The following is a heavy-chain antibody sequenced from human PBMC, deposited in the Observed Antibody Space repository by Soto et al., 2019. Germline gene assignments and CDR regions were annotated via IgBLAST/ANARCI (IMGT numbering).Heavy chain of an antibody. Sequence: QVQLVQSGGEVKKPGASVKVSCQTPGSSFTTYGITWVRQAPGQGLQWMGWFSAYNGNTNYAQKLQDRVTMTTDTATSTAYLELRRLRSDDTAVYYCGREGPAPYYYYGMDVWGQGSTVTVSS. CDR3: GREGPAPYYYYGMDV. J-gene: IGHJ6*02. CDR1: GSSFTTYG. CDR2: FSAYNGNT. V-gene: IGHV1-18*01.